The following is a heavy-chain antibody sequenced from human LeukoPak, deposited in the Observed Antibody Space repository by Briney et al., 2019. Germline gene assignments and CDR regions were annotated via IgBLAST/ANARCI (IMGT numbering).Heavy chain of an antibody. CDR3: ARDFLSSSWSRGDAFDI. CDR2: ISSSGSTI. D-gene: IGHD6-13*01. V-gene: IGHV3-11*04. Sequence: GGSLRLSCAASGFTFSNAWMSWVRQAPGKGLEWVSYISSSGSTIYYADSVKGRFTISRDNAKNSLYLQMNSLRAEDTAVYYCARDFLSSSWSRGDAFDIWGQGTMVTVSS. CDR1: GFTFSNAW. J-gene: IGHJ3*02.